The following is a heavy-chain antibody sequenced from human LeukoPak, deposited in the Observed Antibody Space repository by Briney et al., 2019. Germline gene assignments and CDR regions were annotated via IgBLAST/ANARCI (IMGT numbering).Heavy chain of an antibody. V-gene: IGHV4-4*07. J-gene: IGHJ3*02. CDR2: IYTSGST. Sequence: SETLSLTCTVSGGSISSYYWSWIRQPAGKGLEWIGRIYTSGSTNYNPSLKSRVTMPVDTSKNQFSLKLSSVTAADTAVYYCAREAQLERYPRDAFDIWGQGTMVTVSS. CDR3: AREAQLERYPRDAFDI. CDR1: GGSISSYY. D-gene: IGHD1-1*01.